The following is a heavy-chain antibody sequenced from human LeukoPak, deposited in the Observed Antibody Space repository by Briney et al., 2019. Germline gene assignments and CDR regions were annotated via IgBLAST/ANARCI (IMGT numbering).Heavy chain of an antibody. D-gene: IGHD2-2*01. CDR1: GGSINSGNYH. CDR2: IHPSGTT. Sequence: SETLSLTCTVSGGSINSGNYHWSWIRQPAGEGLEWIGRIHPSGTTNYNPSLKSRVSISVDTSRNQFSLNLNSVTAADTAVYYCARVEVPAVNGAFDIWGRGTMVTVSS. J-gene: IGHJ3*02. CDR3: ARVEVPAVNGAFDI. V-gene: IGHV4-61*02.